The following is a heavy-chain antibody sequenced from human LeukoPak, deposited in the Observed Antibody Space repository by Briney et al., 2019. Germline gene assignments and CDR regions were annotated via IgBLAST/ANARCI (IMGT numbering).Heavy chain of an antibody. V-gene: IGHV3-23*01. CDR2: ISGGGVTT. Sequence: GGSLRLSCVDSGITFSRYWMSWVRQAPGKGLEWVSGISGGGVTTYYADSVKGRFTISRDNSKNTLYLQMNSLRADDTAIYYCARNQQLGGHSYYYYGMDVWGQGTTVTVSS. CDR3: ARNQQLGGHSYYYYGMDV. D-gene: IGHD3-16*01. J-gene: IGHJ6*02. CDR1: GITFSRYW.